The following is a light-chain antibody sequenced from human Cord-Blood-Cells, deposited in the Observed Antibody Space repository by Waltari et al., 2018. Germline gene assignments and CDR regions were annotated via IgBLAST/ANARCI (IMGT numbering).Light chain of an antibody. CDR2: ADS. CDR3: YSTDSSGNHRV. V-gene: IGLV3-10*01. CDR1: ALPKKY. J-gene: IGLJ2*01. Sequence: SYELTQPPSVSVSPGQTARITCSGDALPKKYSYWYQQKSGQAPVLVIYADSKRPSGIPERFSDSSSGTIATLTISGAQVEDKADYYCYSTDSSGNHRVFGGGTKLTVL.